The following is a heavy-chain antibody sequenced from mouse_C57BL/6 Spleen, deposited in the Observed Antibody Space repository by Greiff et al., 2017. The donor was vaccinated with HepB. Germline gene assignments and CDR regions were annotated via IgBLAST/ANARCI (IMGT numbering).Heavy chain of an antibody. D-gene: IGHD2-4*01. Sequence: VQLQQPGAELVKPGASVKLSCKASGYTFTSYWMHWVKQRPGQGLEWIGMIPPNSGSTNYNEKFKSKATLTVDKSSSTAYMQLSSLTSEDSAVYYCAREGLRRAWFAYWGQGTLVTVSA. V-gene: IGHV1-64*01. CDR1: GYTFTSYW. CDR3: AREGLRRAWFAY. J-gene: IGHJ3*01. CDR2: IPPNSGST.